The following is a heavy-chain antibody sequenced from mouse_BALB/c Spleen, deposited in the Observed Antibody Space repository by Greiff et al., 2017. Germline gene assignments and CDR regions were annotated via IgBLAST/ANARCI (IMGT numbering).Heavy chain of an antibody. CDR2: ISYSGST. Sequence: DVQLQESGPGLVKPSQSLSLTCTVTGYSITSDYAWNWIRQFPGNKLEWMGYISYSGSTSYNPSLKSRISITRDTSKNQFFLQLNSVTTEDTAMYYCARQDGYYFAYWGQGTLVTVSA. V-gene: IGHV3-2*02. J-gene: IGHJ3*01. CDR3: ARQDGYYFAY. D-gene: IGHD2-3*01. CDR1: GYSITSDYA.